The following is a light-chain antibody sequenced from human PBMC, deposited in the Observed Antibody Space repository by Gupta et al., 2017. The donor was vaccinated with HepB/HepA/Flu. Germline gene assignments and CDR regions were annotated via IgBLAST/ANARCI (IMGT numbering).Light chain of an antibody. J-gene: IGLJ1*01. CDR1: KLEDKY. CDR3: QAWDGSASV. CDR2: KDI. Sequence: SYALSQPPSVSVSPGQTVSSSCTGVKLEDKYFSRHQQRPGQSPVLVIFKDIKRPSEIPERFSGSNSANTATLTISGAQAVDESYYFCQAWDGSASVFGAGTKVTVL. V-gene: IGLV3-1*01.